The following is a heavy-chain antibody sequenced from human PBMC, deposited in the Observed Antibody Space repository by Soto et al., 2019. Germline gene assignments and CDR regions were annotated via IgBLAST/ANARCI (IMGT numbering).Heavy chain of an antibody. CDR3: ASPGWVPAAMYPTNAFDI. CDR2: ISYDGSNK. V-gene: IGHV3-30-3*01. Sequence: ESGGGVVHPGRSLRLSWAASGFTFSSYAMHWVRQAPGKGLAGVAVISYDGSNKYYADSVKGRFTISRDNSKNTLYLQMNRLRAEDTAVYYCASPGWVPAAMYPTNAFDIWGQGTMVTVSS. D-gene: IGHD2-2*01. J-gene: IGHJ3*02. CDR1: GFTFSSYA.